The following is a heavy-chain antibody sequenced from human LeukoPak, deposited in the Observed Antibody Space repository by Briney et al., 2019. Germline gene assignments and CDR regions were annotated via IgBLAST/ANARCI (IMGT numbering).Heavy chain of an antibody. CDR3: ARKFLGSRGYYFDY. J-gene: IGHJ4*02. CDR1: GYTFTSYG. CDR2: ISTYNNNT. V-gene: IGHV1-18*01. D-gene: IGHD3-10*01. Sequence: GASVKVSCKASGYTFTSYGISWVRQAPGQGLEWLGWISTYNNNTHYAQKFQVRVTMTRDTSISTAYMELSSLRSDDTAVYYCARKFLGSRGYYFDYWGQGTLVTVSS.